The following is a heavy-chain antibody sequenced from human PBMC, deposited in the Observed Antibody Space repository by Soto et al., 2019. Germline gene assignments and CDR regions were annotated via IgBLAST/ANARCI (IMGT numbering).Heavy chain of an antibody. J-gene: IGHJ6*02. D-gene: IGHD3-10*01. Sequence: PSEPLCLGCTVSGGSITASYWRWIRRPPGKGLEWIAYIYDTGISGYTPSTSYNPSLKSRVTMSVATSKSQFSLELTSVTAADTAVYSCARGEDAFFYYGLDFWGQWITVT. V-gene: IGHV4-59*01. CDR3: ARGEDAFFYYGLDF. CDR1: GGSITASY. CDR2: IYDTGISGYTPST.